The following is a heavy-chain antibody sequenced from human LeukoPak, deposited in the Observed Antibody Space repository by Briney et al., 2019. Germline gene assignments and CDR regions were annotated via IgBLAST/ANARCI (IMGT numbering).Heavy chain of an antibody. J-gene: IGHJ4*02. D-gene: IGHD6-13*01. CDR1: GYTFTGYY. Sequence: ASVKVSCKASGYTFTGYYMHWVRQAPGQGLEWMGWINPNSGGTNYAQKLQGRVTMTTDTSTSTAYMELRSLRSDDTAVYYCARAEGAAAASDYWGQGTPVTVSS. CDR3: ARAEGAAAASDY. V-gene: IGHV1-2*02. CDR2: INPNSGGT.